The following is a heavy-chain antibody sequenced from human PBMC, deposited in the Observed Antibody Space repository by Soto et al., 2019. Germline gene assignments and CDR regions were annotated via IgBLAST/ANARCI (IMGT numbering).Heavy chain of an antibody. V-gene: IGHV3-30*18. Sequence: QVQLVESGGGVVQPGRSLRLSCAASGFSFSSYGMHWVRQPPGKGLEWVAVTSYDGINKKYADSVKGRFTTSRDNSKDTLYLQMDSLRVEDTAVYYCAKEYSRGWYSFNSWGQGTLVTVSS. CDR3: AKEYSRGWYSFNS. J-gene: IGHJ4*02. D-gene: IGHD6-19*01. CDR2: TSYDGINK. CDR1: GFSFSSYG.